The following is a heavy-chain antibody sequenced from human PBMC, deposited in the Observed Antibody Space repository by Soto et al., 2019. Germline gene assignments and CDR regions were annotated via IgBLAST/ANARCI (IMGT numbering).Heavy chain of an antibody. Sequence: GGSLRLSSAASGFPFRSYSMNRVRQAPGKGLEWVSYISKSGPIHYADSVKGRFTISRDNAKDSLYLQMDSLRAEDTAMYFCVRDPHALDYWGQGTRVTVSS. V-gene: IGHV3-48*01. D-gene: IGHD2-2*01. CDR1: GFPFRSYS. CDR2: ISKSGPI. CDR3: VRDPHALDY. J-gene: IGHJ4*02.